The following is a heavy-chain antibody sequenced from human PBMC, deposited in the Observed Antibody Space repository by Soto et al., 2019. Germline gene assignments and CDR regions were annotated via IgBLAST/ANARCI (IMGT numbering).Heavy chain of an antibody. CDR1: GDSVSSNTDS. CDR2: TYFRSKWYN. Sequence: PXQALSLTSAISGDSVSSNTDSCNLIRQSPSRGLEWLGRTYFRSKWYNDYAVSVKSRIIINPDTSNNQFSLQLNSVTPEDTAVYFCAKGDNLGPKTGYAFDPWGQGIMVTVSS. D-gene: IGHD5-12*01. J-gene: IGHJ5*02. V-gene: IGHV6-1*01. CDR3: AKGDNLGPKTGYAFDP.